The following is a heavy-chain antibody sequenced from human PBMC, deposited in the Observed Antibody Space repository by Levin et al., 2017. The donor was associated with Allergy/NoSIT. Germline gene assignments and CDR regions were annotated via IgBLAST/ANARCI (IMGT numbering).Heavy chain of an antibody. D-gene: IGHD2-15*01. CDR1: GGSISSTTYF. CDR3: ARRYCSGGICYYFDY. V-gene: IGHV4-39*01. J-gene: IGHJ4*02. Sequence: PSETLSLTCTVSGGSISSTTYFWDWIRQPPGKGLEWIANIFLGGTTYYNPSLESRVTVSVDTSKSQFSLKLSSVTAADTAVYYCARRYCSGGICYYFDYWGQGIMVTVSS. CDR2: IFLGGTT.